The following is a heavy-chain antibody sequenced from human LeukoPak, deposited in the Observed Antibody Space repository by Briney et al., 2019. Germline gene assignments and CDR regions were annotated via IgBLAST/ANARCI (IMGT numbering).Heavy chain of an antibody. Sequence: GGSLRLSCAASGFTFSSYWMSWVRQAPGKGLEWVANIKQDGSEKYYVDSVKGRFTISRDNATNSLYLQMNSLRAEDTAVYYCARDRAFGGVIGAFDIWGQGTMVTVSS. CDR3: ARDRAFGGVIGAFDI. CDR2: IKQDGSEK. CDR1: GFTFSSYW. D-gene: IGHD3-16*01. J-gene: IGHJ3*02. V-gene: IGHV3-7*01.